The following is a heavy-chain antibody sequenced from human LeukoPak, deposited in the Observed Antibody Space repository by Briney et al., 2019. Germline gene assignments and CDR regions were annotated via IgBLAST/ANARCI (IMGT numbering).Heavy chain of an antibody. J-gene: IGHJ3*02. CDR1: GGTFSSYA. Sequence: ASVKVSCKASGGTFSSYAISWVRQAPGQGLEWMGGIIPIFGTANYAQKFQGRVTITADESTSTAYMELSSLRSEDTAVYYCARGGSGRPDAFDIWGQGTMVTVSS. CDR2: IIPIFGTA. CDR3: ARGGSGRPDAFDI. V-gene: IGHV1-69*13. D-gene: IGHD3-10*01.